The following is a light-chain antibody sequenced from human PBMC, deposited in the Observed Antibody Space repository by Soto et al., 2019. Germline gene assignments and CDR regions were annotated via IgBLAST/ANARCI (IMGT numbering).Light chain of an antibody. CDR1: RDISHY. J-gene: IGKJ2*01. Sequence: DIQMTQSPSSLSASVGDRVSITCQASRDISHYLNWYQQKPGEAPKLLIYDASKLETGVPSRFSGSGSGTGFTFTISSLQPEDSATYYCQQYDNLIYTFGQGTKLEIK. CDR2: DAS. CDR3: QQYDNLIYT. V-gene: IGKV1-33*01.